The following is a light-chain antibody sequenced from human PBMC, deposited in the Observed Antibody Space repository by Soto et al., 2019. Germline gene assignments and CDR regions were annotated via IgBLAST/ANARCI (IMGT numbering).Light chain of an antibody. Sequence: QSVLTQPPSVSGAPGQRVTISCTGSSSNIGAGYDVHWYQQLPGTAPKLLIYGNSNRPSGVPDRFSGSKSGTSASLAITGLQAEDEADYYWQSYDSSLSGYDVVFGGGTKVTVL. V-gene: IGLV1-40*01. J-gene: IGLJ2*01. CDR2: GNS. CDR3: QSYDSSLSGYDVV. CDR1: SSNIGAGYD.